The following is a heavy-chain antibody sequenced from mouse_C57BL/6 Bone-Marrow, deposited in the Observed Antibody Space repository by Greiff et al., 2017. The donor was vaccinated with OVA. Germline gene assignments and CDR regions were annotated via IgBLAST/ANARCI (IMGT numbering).Heavy chain of an antibody. CDR1: GYSITSCYF. CDR2: ISYDGCN. V-gene: IGHV3-6*01. CDR3: ARGYGSSYGAY. Sequence: VQLKESGPGLVKPSQSLSLTCSVTGYSITSCYFWNWIRQFPGNKLGWMGYISYDGCNNYNPSLKNRISITRDTSKNQFFLKLNSVTTEDTATYYCARGYGSSYGAYWGQGTLVTVSA. D-gene: IGHD1-1*01. J-gene: IGHJ3*01.